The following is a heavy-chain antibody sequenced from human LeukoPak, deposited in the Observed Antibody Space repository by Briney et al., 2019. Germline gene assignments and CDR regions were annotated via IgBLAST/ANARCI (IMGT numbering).Heavy chain of an antibody. CDR1: GGSISSSSYY. CDR2: IYYSGST. J-gene: IGHJ5*02. CDR3: ARDAGGIAAVANWFDP. Sequence: SETLSLTCTVSGGSISSSSYYWGWIRQPPGKGLEWIGSIYYSGSTYYNPSLKSRVTISVDTSKNQFSLKLSSVTAADTAVYYCARDAGGIAAVANWFDPWGQGTLVTVSS. D-gene: IGHD6-13*01. V-gene: IGHV4-39*07.